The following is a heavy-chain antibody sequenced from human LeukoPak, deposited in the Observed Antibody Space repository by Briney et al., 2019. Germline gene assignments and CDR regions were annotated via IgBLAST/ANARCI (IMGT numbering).Heavy chain of an antibody. CDR3: ARGGRDGYIV. Sequence: SETLSLTCTVSGGSISSSNYYWGWIRQPPGKGLEWIGNIYYSGSTYYNPSLESRVTMSLDTSKNQFSLKLSSVTAADTAVYYCARGGRDGYIVWGQGTLVTVSS. CDR1: GGSISSSNYY. D-gene: IGHD5-24*01. CDR2: IYYSGST. J-gene: IGHJ4*02. V-gene: IGHV4-39*07.